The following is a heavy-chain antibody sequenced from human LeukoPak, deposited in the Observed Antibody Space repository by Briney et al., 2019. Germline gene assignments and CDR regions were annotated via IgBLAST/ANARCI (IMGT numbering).Heavy chain of an antibody. Sequence: GGSLRLSCTVSGFTVSSNSMSWVRQAPGKGLEWVSFIYSDNTHYSDSVKGRFTISRDNSKNTLYLQMNSLRAEDTAVYYCAKIMAAAGTPPGSFGYWGQGTLVTVSS. CDR3: AKIMAAAGTPPGSFGY. CDR2: IYSDNT. D-gene: IGHD6-13*01. CDR1: GFTVSSNS. V-gene: IGHV3-53*01. J-gene: IGHJ4*02.